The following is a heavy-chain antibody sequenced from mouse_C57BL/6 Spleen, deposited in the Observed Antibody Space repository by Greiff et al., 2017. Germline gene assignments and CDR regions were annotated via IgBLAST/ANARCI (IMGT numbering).Heavy chain of an antibody. CDR1: GYAFSSSW. V-gene: IGHV1-82*01. D-gene: IGHD1-1*01. J-gene: IGHJ1*03. CDR3: ARGGYYGSSRYFDV. Sequence: VQLQQSGPELVKPGASVKISCKASGYAFSSSWMNWVKQRPGQGLEWIGRIYPGDGDTNYNGKFKGKATLTADKSSSTAYMQLSSLTSEDSAVYFCARGGYYGSSRYFDVWGTGTTVTVSS. CDR2: IYPGDGDT.